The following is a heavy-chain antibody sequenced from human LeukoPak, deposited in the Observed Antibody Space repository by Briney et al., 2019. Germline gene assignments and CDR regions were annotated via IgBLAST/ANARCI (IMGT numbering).Heavy chain of an antibody. D-gene: IGHD2-21*02. CDR3: AKRLGDPRAFDY. CDR2: ISGTSGTI. Sequence: GGSLRLSCAASSFTFSNYAMSWVRQAPGKGLEWVSGISGTSGTINYAAPVKGRLTISRDNSKNTLYLQMNSLRVDDMAVYYCAKRLGDPRAFDYWGQGTLVTVSS. CDR1: SFTFSNYA. J-gene: IGHJ4*02. V-gene: IGHV3-23*01.